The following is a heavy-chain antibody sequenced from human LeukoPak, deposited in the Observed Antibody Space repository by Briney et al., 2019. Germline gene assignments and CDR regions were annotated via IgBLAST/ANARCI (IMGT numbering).Heavy chain of an antibody. CDR3: VTDTSMGGLFDY. D-gene: IGHD5-18*01. CDR1: GFTFSSYW. Sequence: GGSLKLSCAASGFTFSSYWMSWVRQVPGKGLEWVGNINPDGSGKYYVDSVRGRFTISRDNAKNSLYLQMNSLRDEDTALYYCVTDTSMGGLFDYWGQGTLVTVSS. J-gene: IGHJ4*02. CDR2: INPDGSGK. V-gene: IGHV3-7*04.